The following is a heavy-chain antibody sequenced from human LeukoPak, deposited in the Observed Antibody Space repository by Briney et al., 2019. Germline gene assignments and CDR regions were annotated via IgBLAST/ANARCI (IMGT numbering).Heavy chain of an antibody. D-gene: IGHD6-6*01. V-gene: IGHV3-23*01. J-gene: IGHJ4*02. CDR1: GFTFSSYA. Sequence: GGSLRLSCAASGFTFSSYAMSWVRQAPGKGLEWVSAISGSGGSTYYADSVKGRFTISRDNSKNTLYLQMSSLRAEDTAVYYCAKDPGIAARRGTQIDYWGQGTLVTVSS. CDR2: ISGSGGST. CDR3: AKDPGIAARRGTQIDY.